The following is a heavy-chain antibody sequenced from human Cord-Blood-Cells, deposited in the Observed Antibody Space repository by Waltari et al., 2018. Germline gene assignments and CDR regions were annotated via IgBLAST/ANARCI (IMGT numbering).Heavy chain of an antibody. J-gene: IGHJ5*02. D-gene: IGHD3-3*01. CDR1: GYTFTSYD. Sequence: QVQLVQSGAEEKKPGASVKVSCKASGYTFTSYDINWVRQATGQALEWMGWMNPNSGNTGYAQKFQGRVTMTRNTSISTAYMELSSLRSEDTAVYYCARGRYYDFWSGYYLGWFDPWGQGTLVTVSS. CDR3: ARGRYYDFWSGYYLGWFDP. V-gene: IGHV1-8*01. CDR2: MNPNSGNT.